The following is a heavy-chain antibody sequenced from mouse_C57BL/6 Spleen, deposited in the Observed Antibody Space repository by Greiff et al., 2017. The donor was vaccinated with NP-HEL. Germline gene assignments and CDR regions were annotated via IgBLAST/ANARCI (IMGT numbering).Heavy chain of an antibody. V-gene: IGHV1-42*01. CDR2: INPSTGGT. Sequence: EVQLQQSGPELVKPGASVKISCKASGYSFTGYYMNWVKQSPEKSLEWIGEINPSTGGTTYNQKFKAKATLTVDKSSSTAYMQLKSLTSEDSAVYYCARYDGTAGGFAYWGQGTLVTVSA. CDR1: GYSFTGYY. CDR3: ARYDGTAGGFAY. D-gene: IGHD2-3*01. J-gene: IGHJ3*01.